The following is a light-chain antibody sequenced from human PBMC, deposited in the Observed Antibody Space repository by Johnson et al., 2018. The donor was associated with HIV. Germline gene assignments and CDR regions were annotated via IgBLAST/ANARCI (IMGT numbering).Light chain of an antibody. V-gene: IGLV1-51*02. CDR2: ENN. CDR1: SSNIGNNY. J-gene: IGLJ1*01. CDR3: LAWDSSLSAGSYV. Sequence: QPVLTQPPSMSAAPGQRVTISCSGSSSNIGNNYVSWYQQLPGTAPKLLIYENNKRPSGIHDRFSGYKSGTSATLGITGIWPEDEAAYYCLAWDSSLSAGSYVFGTGTKVTVL.